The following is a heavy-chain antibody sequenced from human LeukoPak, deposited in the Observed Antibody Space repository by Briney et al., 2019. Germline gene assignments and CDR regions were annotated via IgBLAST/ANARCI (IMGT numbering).Heavy chain of an antibody. CDR3: VKSGRPEWELPFDY. D-gene: IGHD1-26*01. V-gene: IGHV3-64D*06. CDR1: GFPFSSYA. J-gene: IGHJ4*02. Sequence: GGSLRLSCSASGFPFSSYAMHWVRQAPGKGLEYVSAISSNGGSTYYADSVKGRFTISRDNSKNTLYLQMSSLRAEDTAVYYCVKSGRPEWELPFDYWGQGTLVTVSS. CDR2: ISSNGGST.